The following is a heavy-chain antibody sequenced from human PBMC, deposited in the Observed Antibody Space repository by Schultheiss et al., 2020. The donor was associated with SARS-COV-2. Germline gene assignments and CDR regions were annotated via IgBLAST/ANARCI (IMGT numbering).Heavy chain of an antibody. J-gene: IGHJ4*02. D-gene: IGHD6-13*01. CDR2: TYYRSKWYN. CDR3: ARDRLAAADH. V-gene: IGHV6-1*01. Sequence: SQTLSLTSAISGDSVSNNSVAWNWIRQSPSRGLEWLGRTYYRSKWYNDYAVSVKSRITINPDTSKNQFSLQLKSVTPEDTAVYYCARDRLAAADHWGQGTLVTVSS. CDR1: GDSVSNNSVA.